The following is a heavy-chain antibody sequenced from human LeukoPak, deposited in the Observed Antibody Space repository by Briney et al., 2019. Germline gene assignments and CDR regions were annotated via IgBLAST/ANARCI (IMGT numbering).Heavy chain of an antibody. D-gene: IGHD6-6*01. CDR1: GGSFSGYY. J-gene: IGHJ6*03. CDR2: INHSGST. V-gene: IGHV4-34*01. Sequence: PSETLSLTCAVYGGSFSGYYWSWIRQPPGKGLEWIGEINHSGSTNYNPSLKSRVTISVDTSKNQFSLKLSSVTAADTPVYYCAGLVGSSSVYYYYMDVWGKGTTVTVSS. CDR3: AGLVGSSSVYYYYMDV.